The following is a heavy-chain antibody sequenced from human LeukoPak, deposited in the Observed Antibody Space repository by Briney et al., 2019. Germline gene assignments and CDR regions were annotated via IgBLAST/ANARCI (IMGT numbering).Heavy chain of an antibody. Sequence: SETLSLTCTVSGGSISSYYWSWIRQPPGKGLEWIGYIYYSGSTNYNPSLKSRVAISVDTSKNQFSLKLSSVTAADTAVYYCARGVNLYYYYYYMDVWGKGTTVTVSS. D-gene: IGHD1-14*01. J-gene: IGHJ6*03. CDR3: ARGVNLYYYYYYMDV. CDR1: GGSISSYY. CDR2: IYYSGST. V-gene: IGHV4-59*01.